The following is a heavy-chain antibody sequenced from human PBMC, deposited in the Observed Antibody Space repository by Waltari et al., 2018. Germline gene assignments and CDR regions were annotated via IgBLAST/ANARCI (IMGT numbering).Heavy chain of an antibody. CDR1: VVSIPPTRPY. J-gene: IGHJ3*01. V-gene: IGHV4-39*01. CDR3: ATYIGASLGTAAFDV. Sequence: QLQLQESGPGLVKPSETLSLPCSVSVVSIPPTRPYWGWIRQPPGQGLEWIGTISYNGATYSSPSLRSRVTIFRDTSKNQLSLKLGSVTAADTAFYYCATYIGASLGTAAFDVWGQGTMVTVSS. D-gene: IGHD5-12*01. CDR2: ISYNGAT.